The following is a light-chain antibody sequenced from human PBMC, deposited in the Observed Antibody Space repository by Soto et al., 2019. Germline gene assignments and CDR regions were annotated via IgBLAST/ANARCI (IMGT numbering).Light chain of an antibody. Sequence: EIVLTQSPATLSLSPGERATLSCRASQSVSTYLAWYQQKPGQAPRLLIYDASKRATGIPARFSGSGSGTDFTLPNTSLEPEDFGVYYCQQRSNWPPTWTFGQGTKVDIK. CDR3: QQRSNWPPTWT. V-gene: IGKV3-11*01. CDR1: QSVSTY. J-gene: IGKJ1*01. CDR2: DAS.